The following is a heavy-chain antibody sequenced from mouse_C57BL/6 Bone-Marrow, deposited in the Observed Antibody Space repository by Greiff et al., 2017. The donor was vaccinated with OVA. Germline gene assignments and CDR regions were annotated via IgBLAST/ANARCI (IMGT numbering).Heavy chain of an antibody. D-gene: IGHD2-2*01. V-gene: IGHV1-76*01. CDR1: GYTFTDYY. CDR3: ARLRSTLYAYDSYDSMDY. J-gene: IGHJ4*01. Sequence: VQLQQSGAELVRPGASVKLSCKASGYTFTDYYIHWVKQRPGQGLEWIASIYPGSGNTYYNEKFKGKATLTAEKSSSTAYMQLSSLTSEDSAVYFCARLRSTLYAYDSYDSMDYWGQGTSVTVSS. CDR2: IYPGSGNT.